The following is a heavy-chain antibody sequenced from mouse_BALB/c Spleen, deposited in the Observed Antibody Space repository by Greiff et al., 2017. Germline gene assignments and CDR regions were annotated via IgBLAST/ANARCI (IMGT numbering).Heavy chain of an antibody. CDR1: GFTFSSFG. J-gene: IGHJ4*01. D-gene: IGHD2-14*01. CDR2: ISSGSSTI. V-gene: IGHV5-17*02. CDR3: ARYYRYDAYAMDY. Sequence: EVKVVESGGGLVQPGGSRKLSCAASGFTFSSFGMHWVRQAPEKGLEWVAYISSGSSTIYYADTVKGRFTISRDNPKNTLFLQMTSLRSEDTAMYYCARYYRYDAYAMDYWGQGTSVTVSS.